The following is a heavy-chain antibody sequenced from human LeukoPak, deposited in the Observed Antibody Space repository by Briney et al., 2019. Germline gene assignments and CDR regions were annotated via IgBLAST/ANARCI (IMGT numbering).Heavy chain of an antibody. Sequence: ASVKVSCKASGGTFSSYAISWVRQAPGQGLEWMGVSIPIFGTANYAQKFQGRVTITADKSTSITYMELSSLRSEDTAVYYCARDRYYDFWSGSHYFDYWGQGTLVTVSS. CDR3: ARDRYYDFWSGSHYFDY. D-gene: IGHD3-3*01. CDR1: GGTFSSYA. V-gene: IGHV1-69*06. J-gene: IGHJ4*02. CDR2: SIPIFGTA.